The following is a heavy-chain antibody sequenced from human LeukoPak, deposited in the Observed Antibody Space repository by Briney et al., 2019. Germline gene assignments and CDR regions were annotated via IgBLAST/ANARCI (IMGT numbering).Heavy chain of an antibody. V-gene: IGHV4-59*12. CDR2: LYPSGST. Sequence: PSETLSLTCSVSGGSINSGYWSWIRQPPGKGLEWIGLLYPSGSTNYNPSLKSRVTISVDTSKNQFSLKLSSVTAADTAVYYCARLNTRANYYYYGMDVWGQGTTVTVSS. CDR3: ARLNTRANYYYYGMDV. CDR1: GGSINSGY. J-gene: IGHJ6*02.